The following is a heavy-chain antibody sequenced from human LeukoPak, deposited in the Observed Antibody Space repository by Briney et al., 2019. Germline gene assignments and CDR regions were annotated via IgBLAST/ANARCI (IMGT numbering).Heavy chain of an antibody. CDR1: GGTFSSYA. CDR2: IIPILGIA. CDR3: ARTEESYDFWSGYDDYYGMDV. J-gene: IGHJ6*02. D-gene: IGHD3-3*01. V-gene: IGHV1-69*04. Sequence: ASVKVSCKASGGTFSSYAISWVRQAPGQGLEWMGRIIPILGIANYAQKSQGRVTITADKSTSTAYMELSSLRSEDAAVYYCARTEESYDFWSGYDDYYGMDVWGQGTTVTVSS.